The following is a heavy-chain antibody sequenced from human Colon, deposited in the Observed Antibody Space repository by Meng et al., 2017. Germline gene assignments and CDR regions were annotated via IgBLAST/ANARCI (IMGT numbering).Heavy chain of an antibody. D-gene: IGHD4/OR15-4a*01. Sequence: HGQLVQSGAELKKPGASVKVSCKTSGYTFTNFYIHWVRQAPGQGLEWMGRINPDTGGINYSRKFQGRVTMTRDTSISTAYMELSSLTSDDTAVYYCVRDRRLQILEWHLDYGHWGQGTLVTVSS. CDR2: INPDTGGI. CDR1: GYTFTNFY. V-gene: IGHV1-2*06. CDR3: VRDRRLQILEWHLDYGH. J-gene: IGHJ4*02.